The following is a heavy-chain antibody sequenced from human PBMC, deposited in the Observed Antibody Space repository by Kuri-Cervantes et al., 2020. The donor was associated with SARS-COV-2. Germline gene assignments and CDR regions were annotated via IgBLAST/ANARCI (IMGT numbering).Heavy chain of an antibody. CDR3: ARGDGMDV. J-gene: IGHJ6*02. V-gene: IGHV3-74*01. CDR1: GFTFSAYW. Sequence: GESLKISCAASGFTFSAYWMHWVRYAPGKGLVWVSHIDGDGTSIGYADSVKGRFTISRDNAKGTLYLQMNSLRAEDTAMYYCARGDGMDVWGQGTTVTVSS. CDR2: IDGDGTSI.